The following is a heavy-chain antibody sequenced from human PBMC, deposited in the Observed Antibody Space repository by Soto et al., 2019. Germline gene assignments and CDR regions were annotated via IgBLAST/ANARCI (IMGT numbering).Heavy chain of an antibody. CDR3: VKGVTGGPRGYFDL. CDR1: GFTFNTYG. Sequence: QVQLVESGGGVVQPGRSLRLSCVASGFTFNTYGMHWVRQAPGKGLEWVAVTSYDGSNKYYADSVKGRFTISRDNAKNTLYVEMISLRAEDTAVYYCVKGVTGGPRGYFDLWGRGTLVTVSS. CDR2: TSYDGSNK. D-gene: IGHD2-15*01. V-gene: IGHV3-30*18. J-gene: IGHJ2*01.